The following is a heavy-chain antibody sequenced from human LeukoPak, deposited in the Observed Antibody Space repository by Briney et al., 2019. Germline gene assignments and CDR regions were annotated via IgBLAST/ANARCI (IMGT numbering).Heavy chain of an antibody. CDR3: ARGGYYYDSSGYYFGELLYAFDI. D-gene: IGHD3-22*01. CDR1: GGSISSGGYS. J-gene: IGHJ3*02. CDR2: IYHSGST. V-gene: IGHV4-30-2*01. Sequence: PSETLSLTCAVSGGSISSGGYSWSWIRQPPGKGLEWIGYIYHSGSTYYNPSLKSRVTISVDTSKNQSSLKLSSVTAADTAVYYCARGGYYYDSSGYYFGELLYAFDIWGQGTMVTVSS.